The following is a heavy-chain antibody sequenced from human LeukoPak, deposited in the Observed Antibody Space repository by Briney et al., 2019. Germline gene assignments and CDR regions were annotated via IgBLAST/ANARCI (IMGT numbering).Heavy chain of an antibody. J-gene: IGHJ4*02. Sequence: GGSETLFCAPSGFTFSNATMSWARQAPGKGLEWVGRIKSKTDGGTTDYAAPVKGRFTISRDDSKNTLYLQMDSLKSEDTAIYYCTTLQTGWGQGTLVTVSS. CDR1: GFTFSNAT. D-gene: IGHD3-9*01. CDR3: TTLQTG. CDR2: IKSKTDGGTT. V-gene: IGHV3-15*01.